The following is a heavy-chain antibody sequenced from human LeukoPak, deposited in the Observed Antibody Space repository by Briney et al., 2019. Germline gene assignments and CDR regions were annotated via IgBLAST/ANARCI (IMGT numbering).Heavy chain of an antibody. CDR2: ISSSSSYT. CDR3: ARDRCSSTSCSHYYYGMDV. V-gene: IGHV3-11*05. D-gene: IGHD2-2*01. Sequence: GVSLRLSCAASGFTFNDYYMSEIRPAPGKGLEWVSYISSSSSYTNYADSVKGRFTISRDNSKNSLYLQMNSLRAEDTAVYYCARDRCSSTSCSHYYYGMDVWGQGTTVTVSS. CDR1: GFTFNDYY. J-gene: IGHJ6*02.